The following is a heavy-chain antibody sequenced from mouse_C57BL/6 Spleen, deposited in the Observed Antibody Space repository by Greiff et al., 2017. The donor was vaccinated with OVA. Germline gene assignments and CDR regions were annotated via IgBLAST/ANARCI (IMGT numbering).Heavy chain of an antibody. CDR3: ANSNPPYAMDY. D-gene: IGHD2-5*01. CDR1: GFSLTSYG. V-gene: IGHV2-2*01. CDR2: IWSGGST. Sequence: VQLVESGPGLVQPSQSLSITCTVSGFSLTSYGVHWVRQSPGKGLEWLGVIWSGGSTDYNAAFISRLSISKDNSKSQVFFKMNSLQADDTAIYYCANSNPPYAMDYWGQGTSVTVSS. J-gene: IGHJ4*01.